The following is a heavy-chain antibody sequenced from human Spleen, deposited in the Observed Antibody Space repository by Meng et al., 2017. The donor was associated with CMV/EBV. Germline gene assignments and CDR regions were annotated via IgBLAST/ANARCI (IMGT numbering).Heavy chain of an antibody. Sequence: GESLKISCKGSGYSFTRYWIGWVRQMPGKGLEWMGMIYPGDSDTRYSPSFQGQVTISADKSSSTAYLQWSSLKASDTAMYYYARNVDYDTGDYWGQGTLVTVSS. V-gene: IGHV5-51*01. CDR2: IYPGDSDT. CDR3: ARNVDYDTGDY. CDR1: GYSFTRYW. D-gene: IGHD3-16*01. J-gene: IGHJ4*02.